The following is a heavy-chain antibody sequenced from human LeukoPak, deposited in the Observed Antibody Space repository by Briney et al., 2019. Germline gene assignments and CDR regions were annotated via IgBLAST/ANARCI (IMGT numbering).Heavy chain of an antibody. CDR1: GFSLSSYS. V-gene: IGHV3-48*01. Sequence: GGSLRLSCAASGFSLSSYSMDWFRQTPGKGLEWISYISSSSSTVYYADSVEGRFTISRDNAKNALYLQMNNLRAEDTAVYYCAKGTKSGSYYYDYWGQGTLVTVFS. D-gene: IGHD1-26*01. CDR2: ISSSSSTV. CDR3: AKGTKSGSYYYDY. J-gene: IGHJ4*02.